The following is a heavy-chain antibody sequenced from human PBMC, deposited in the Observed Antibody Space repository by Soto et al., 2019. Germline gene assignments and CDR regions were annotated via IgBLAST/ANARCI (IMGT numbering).Heavy chain of an antibody. Sequence: SETLSLTCAVYCGSFSGYYWSWIRQPPGKGLEWIGEINHSGSTNYNPSLKSRVTISVDTSKNQFSLKLSSVTAADTAVYYCASRDEAGAGTLANWFDPWGQGTLVTVS. D-gene: IGHD6-13*01. J-gene: IGHJ5*02. V-gene: IGHV4-34*01. CDR3: ASRDEAGAGTLANWFDP. CDR1: CGSFSGYY. CDR2: INHSGST.